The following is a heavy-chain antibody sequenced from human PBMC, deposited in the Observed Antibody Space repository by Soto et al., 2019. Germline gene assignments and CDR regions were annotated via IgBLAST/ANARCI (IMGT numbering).Heavy chain of an antibody. Sequence: GGSLRLSCSASVFTFSSYGMHWVRQAPGKGLEWVAVISYDGSNKYYADSVKGRFTISRDNSKNTLYLQMNSLRAEDTAVYYCAKDMSRRAAAGTVYYYYYGMDVGGQGTTGTVS. J-gene: IGHJ6*02. CDR2: ISYDGSNK. V-gene: IGHV3-30*18. CDR1: VFTFSSYG. CDR3: AKDMSRRAAAGTVYYYYYGMDV. D-gene: IGHD6-13*01.